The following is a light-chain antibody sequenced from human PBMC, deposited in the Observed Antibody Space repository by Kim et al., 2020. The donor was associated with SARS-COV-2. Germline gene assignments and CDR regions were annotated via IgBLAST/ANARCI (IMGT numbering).Light chain of an antibody. CDR3: MQARQFPRS. Sequence: QPSPISCRSSQSLVHSDGTTYLTLLQQSPGQPPRLLIFKISNRFYGVPARFSASGAGTDFTLKISRVEAEVVEVHYCMQARQFPRSFDQGPML. CDR1: QSLVHSDGTTY. J-gene: IGKJ2*01. CDR2: KIS. V-gene: IGKV2-24*01.